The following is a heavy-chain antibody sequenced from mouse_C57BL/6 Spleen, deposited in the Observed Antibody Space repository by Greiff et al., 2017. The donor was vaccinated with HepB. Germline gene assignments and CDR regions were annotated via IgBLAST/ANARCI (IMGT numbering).Heavy chain of an antibody. CDR3: ARDRDPIYYGNHYYAMDY. D-gene: IGHD2-1*01. CDR1: GFTFSSYA. J-gene: IGHJ4*01. Sequence: EVKLVESGGGLVKPGGSLKLSCAASGFTFSSYAMSWVRQTPEKRLEWVATISDGGSYTYYPDNVKGRFTISRDNAKNNLYLQMSHLKSEDTAMYYCARDRDPIYYGNHYYAMDYWGQRTSVTVSS. V-gene: IGHV5-4*01. CDR2: ISDGGSYT.